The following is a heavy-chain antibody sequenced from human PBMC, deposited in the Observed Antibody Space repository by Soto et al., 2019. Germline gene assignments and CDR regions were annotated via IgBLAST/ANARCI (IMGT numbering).Heavy chain of an antibody. CDR1: GYTFTSYA. Sequence: GASVKVSCKASGYTFTSYAMHWVRQAPGQRLEWMGWINAGNGNTKYSQKFQGRVTITRDTSASTAYMELSSLRSEDTAVYFCARDWSVVVAELTTRFDYWGQGTLVTVSS. CDR3: ARDWSVVVAELTTRFDY. CDR2: INAGNGNT. D-gene: IGHD2-15*01. J-gene: IGHJ4*02. V-gene: IGHV1-3*01.